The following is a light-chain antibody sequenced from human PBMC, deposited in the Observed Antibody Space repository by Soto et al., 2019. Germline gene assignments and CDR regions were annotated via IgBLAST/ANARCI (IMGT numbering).Light chain of an antibody. CDR2: DAS. Sequence: QMTQSPPSLSASVGDRVTVTCRASHDIGNSLAWYHQRPGKSPRLLIYDASTLQSGVTARFSGNGSGTDFTLVISNLWPEDVATYYCQKYDSDPLTFGGGTKVEVK. J-gene: IGKJ4*01. V-gene: IGKV1-27*01. CDR1: HDIGNS. CDR3: QKYDSDPLT.